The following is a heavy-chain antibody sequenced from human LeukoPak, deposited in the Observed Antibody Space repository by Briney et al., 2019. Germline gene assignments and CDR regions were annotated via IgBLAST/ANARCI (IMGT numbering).Heavy chain of an antibody. Sequence: PSETLSLTCTVSGGSISSGSYYWSWIRQPAGKGLEWIGRIYTSGSTNYNPSLKSRVTISVDTSKNQFSLKLSSVTAADTAVYYCARVSDILTGCYRGINWFDPWGQGTLVTVSS. V-gene: IGHV4-61*02. CDR1: GGSISSGSYY. D-gene: IGHD3-9*01. CDR3: ARVSDILTGCYRGINWFDP. J-gene: IGHJ5*02. CDR2: IYTSGST.